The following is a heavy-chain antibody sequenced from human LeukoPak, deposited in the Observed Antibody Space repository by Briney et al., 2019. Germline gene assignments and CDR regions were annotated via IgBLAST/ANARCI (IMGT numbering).Heavy chain of an antibody. J-gene: IGHJ1*01. Sequence: ASVKVSCKASGYTFTGYYMHWVRQAPGQGLEWMGWINTNTGNPTYAQGFTGRFVFSLDTSVSTAYLQISSLKAEDTAVYYCARDNYGSGSYYYFQHWGQGTLVTVSS. CDR2: INTNTGNP. V-gene: IGHV7-4-1*02. CDR3: ARDNYGSGSYYYFQH. D-gene: IGHD3-10*01. CDR1: GYTFTGYY.